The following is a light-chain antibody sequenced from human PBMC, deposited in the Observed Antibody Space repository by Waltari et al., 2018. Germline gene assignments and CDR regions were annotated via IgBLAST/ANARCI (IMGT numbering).Light chain of an antibody. CDR2: EVS. V-gene: IGLV2-23*02. Sequence: QSVLTQPASVSGSPGESITLSCTGTSRDVGSYNLVSWYQRHPGTAPKLIIFEVSERPSGISSRFSGSKSGNTASLTISGLQAEDEAHYYCCSYAGSKIFVFGGGTKLTVL. CDR3: CSYAGSKIFV. J-gene: IGLJ2*01. CDR1: SRDVGSYNL.